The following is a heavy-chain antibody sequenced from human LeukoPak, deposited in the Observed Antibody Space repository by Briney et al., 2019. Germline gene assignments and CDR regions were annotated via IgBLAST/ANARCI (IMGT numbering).Heavy chain of an antibody. CDR1: GFSFSDYD. CDR3: VKVGWVDF. J-gene: IGHJ4*02. V-gene: IGHV3-23*01. D-gene: IGHD6-19*01. Sequence: GGSLRLSCAASGFSFSDYDISWVRQAPGKGLEWVSAITGSGGGTSYADSVKGRFTISRDNSKNTLYLQMSGLRVEDTAVYYCVKVGWVDFWGQGTLVTVS. CDR2: ITGSGGGT.